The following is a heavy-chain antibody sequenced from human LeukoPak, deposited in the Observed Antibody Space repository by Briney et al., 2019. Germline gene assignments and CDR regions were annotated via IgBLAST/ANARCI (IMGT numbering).Heavy chain of an antibody. J-gene: IGHJ4*02. CDR3: ARALGNHYFDY. CDR1: GFTFSSYS. V-gene: IGHV3-21*04. D-gene: IGHD4-23*01. Sequence: GGSLRLSCAASGFTFSSYSMNWVRQAPGKGLEWVSSISSSSSYIYYADSVKGRFTISRDNSKNTLYLQMNSLRAEDTAVYYCARALGNHYFDYWGQGTLVTVSS. CDR2: ISSSSSYI.